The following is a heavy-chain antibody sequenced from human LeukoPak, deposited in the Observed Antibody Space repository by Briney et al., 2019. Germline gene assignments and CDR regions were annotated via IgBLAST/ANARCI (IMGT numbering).Heavy chain of an antibody. V-gene: IGHV3-48*01. CDR2: ISSSSSTI. D-gene: IGHD6-13*01. Sequence: GGSLRLSCAASGFTFSSYSMNWVRQAPGKGLEWVSYISSSSSTIYYADSVKGRFTISRDNAKNSLYLQMNSLRAEDTAVYYCAREFSSSSWYFFAFDIWGQGTMVTVSS. CDR3: AREFSSSSWYFFAFDI. J-gene: IGHJ3*02. CDR1: GFTFSSYS.